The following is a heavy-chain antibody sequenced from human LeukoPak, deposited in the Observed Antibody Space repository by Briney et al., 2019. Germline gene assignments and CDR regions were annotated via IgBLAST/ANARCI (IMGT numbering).Heavy chain of an antibody. CDR3: ARESEQQLSGQSFDY. D-gene: IGHD6-13*01. J-gene: IGHJ4*02. CDR2: INAGNGNT. V-gene: IGHV1-3*01. CDR1: GYTFTSYA. Sequence: ASVNVSCKASGYTFTSYAMHWVRQAPGQTFEWMGWINAGNGNTKYSQKFQGRVTITRDTSASTAYMELSSLRSEDTAVYYCARESEQQLSGQSFDYWGQGTLVTVSS.